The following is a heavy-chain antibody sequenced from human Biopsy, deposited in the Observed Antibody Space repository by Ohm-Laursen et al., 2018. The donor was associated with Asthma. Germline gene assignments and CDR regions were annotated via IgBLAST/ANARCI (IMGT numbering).Heavy chain of an antibody. CDR2: ITTVFGTT. J-gene: IGHJ6*02. V-gene: IGHV1-69*13. D-gene: IGHD6-19*01. CDR1: GGTFSNFA. Sequence: ASVKVSCKDPGGTFSNFAISWVRQAPGQGLEWLGGITTVFGTTNYAQKFQGRVTITADESTSTAYMEVTSLRSEDTAIYYCARCQVGYSSGWSLLLKKIYYSGMDVWGQGTAVTVSS. CDR3: ARCQVGYSSGWSLLLKKIYYSGMDV.